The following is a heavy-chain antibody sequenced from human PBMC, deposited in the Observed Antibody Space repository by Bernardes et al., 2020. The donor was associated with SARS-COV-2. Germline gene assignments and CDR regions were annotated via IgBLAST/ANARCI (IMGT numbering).Heavy chain of an antibody. V-gene: IGHV1-18*01. Sequence: ASVKVSCKASGYTFTSYDINWVRQAPGQGLEWMGWISAYNGNTDYLEKLQGRITLATDTSTSTAYMELRSLRSDDTAVYYCARDGGWLDPWGQGTLVTVSS. D-gene: IGHD3-16*01. CDR3: ARDGGWLDP. J-gene: IGHJ5*02. CDR1: GYTFTSYD. CDR2: ISAYNGNT.